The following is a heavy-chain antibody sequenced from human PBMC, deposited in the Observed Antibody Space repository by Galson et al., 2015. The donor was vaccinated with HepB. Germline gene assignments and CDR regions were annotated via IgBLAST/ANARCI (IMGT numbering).Heavy chain of an antibody. CDR2: IYHSGSA. D-gene: IGHD2/OR15-2a*01. CDR1: GGSISGYY. J-gene: IGHJ2*01. V-gene: IGHV4-59*01. CDR3: ARAPSAIIVKYFDL. Sequence: ETLSLTCTVSGGSISGYYWSWIRQSPGKGLEWIGYIYHSGSANYNPSLNSRVTISVDTSKNQFSLKLSSVTAADTAVYYCARAPSAIIVKYFDLWGRGTLVTVSS.